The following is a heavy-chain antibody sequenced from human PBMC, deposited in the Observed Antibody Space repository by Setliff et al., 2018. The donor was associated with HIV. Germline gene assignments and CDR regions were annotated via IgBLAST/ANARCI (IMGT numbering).Heavy chain of an antibody. J-gene: IGHJ4*02. V-gene: IGHV1-2*02. CDR2: INPNSGGA. CDR1: GYTLAGYF. D-gene: IGHD6-13*01. CDR3: ARVAVTGRGLAY. Sequence: ASVKVSCKASGYTLAGYFMHWVRQAPGQGLEWMGWINPNSGGANYAQKFQGRVTMTRDTSISTAYLDLSRLTSDDTAVYYCARVAVTGRGLAYWGQGTQVTVSS.